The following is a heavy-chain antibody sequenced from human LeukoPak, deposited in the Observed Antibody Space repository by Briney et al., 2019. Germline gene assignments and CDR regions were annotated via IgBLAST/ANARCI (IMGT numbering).Heavy chain of an antibody. CDR1: GYTFTNYA. CDR3: ARERIRTPYYGMDV. V-gene: IGHV1-18*01. Sequence: ASVKDSCKASGYTFTNYAISWVRQAPGQGLEWMGCIRTYNGDTHYAQKIQGRVTMTTDTSTNTAYMELRSLRSDDTAVYYCARERIRTPYYGMDVWGQGTTVTVCS. D-gene: IGHD1-14*01. J-gene: IGHJ6*02. CDR2: IRTYNGDT.